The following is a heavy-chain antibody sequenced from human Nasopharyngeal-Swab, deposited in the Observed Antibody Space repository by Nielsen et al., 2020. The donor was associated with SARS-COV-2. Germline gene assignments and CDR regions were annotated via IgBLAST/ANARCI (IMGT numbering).Heavy chain of an antibody. D-gene: IGHD6-13*01. Sequence: SETLSLTCTVSGGSISSSSYYWGWIRQPPGKGLEWIGSIYYSGSTYYNPSLKGRVTISVDTSKNQFSLKLSSVTAADTAVYYCVGSSWYGDYYYYYDMDVWGQGTTVTVSS. V-gene: IGHV4-39*07. CDR3: VGSSWYGDYYYYYDMDV. CDR1: GGSISSSSYY. J-gene: IGHJ6*02. CDR2: IYYSGST.